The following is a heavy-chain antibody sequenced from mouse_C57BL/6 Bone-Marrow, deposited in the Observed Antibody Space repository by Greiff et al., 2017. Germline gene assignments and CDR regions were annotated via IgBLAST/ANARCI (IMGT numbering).Heavy chain of an antibody. Sequence: EVKLMESGPVLVKPGASVKMSCKASGYTFTDYYMNWVKQSHGKSLEWIGVINPYNGGTSYNQKFKGKATLTVDKSSSTAYMELNSLTSEDSAVYYCASPGPFAYWGQGTLVTVSA. D-gene: IGHD4-1*01. V-gene: IGHV1-19*01. J-gene: IGHJ3*01. CDR2: INPYNGGT. CDR1: GYTFTDYY. CDR3: ASPGPFAY.